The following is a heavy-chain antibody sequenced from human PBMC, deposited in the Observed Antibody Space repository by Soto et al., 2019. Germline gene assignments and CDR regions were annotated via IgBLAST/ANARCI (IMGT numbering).Heavy chain of an antibody. V-gene: IGHV3-23*01. CDR3: AKAITVAGYYFDY. CDR1: GFTFSSYD. J-gene: IGHJ4*02. CDR2: ISGSGGST. Sequence: GGSLRLSCAVSGFTFSSYDMSWVRQAPGKGLEWVSVISGSGGSTYYADSVKGRFTISRDNSKNTLYLQMNSLRAEDTAVYYCAKAITVAGYYFDYWGQGTLVTVSS. D-gene: IGHD6-19*01.